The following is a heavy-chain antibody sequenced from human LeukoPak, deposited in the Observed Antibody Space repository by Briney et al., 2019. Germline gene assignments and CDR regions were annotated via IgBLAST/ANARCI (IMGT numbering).Heavy chain of an antibody. Sequence: PSETLSLTCAVYGGSFSGYHWTWIRQPPGGGLEWIGEINHSGTTNYNPSLKSRVTISVDTSKNQFSLKLSSVTAADTAVYYCARGIAAAGMGAWGQGTLVTVSS. CDR3: ARGIAAAGMGA. D-gene: IGHD6-13*01. CDR1: GGSFSGYH. CDR2: INHSGTT. V-gene: IGHV4-34*01. J-gene: IGHJ4*02.